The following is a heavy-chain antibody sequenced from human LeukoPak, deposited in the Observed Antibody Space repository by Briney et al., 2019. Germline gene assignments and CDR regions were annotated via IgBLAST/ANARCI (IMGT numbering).Heavy chain of an antibody. CDR1: GGSISGYY. J-gene: IGHJ5*02. Sequence: KPSETLSLTCTVSGGSISGYYWSWIRQPPGKGLEWIGEINHSGSTNYNPSLKSRVTISVDTSKNQFSLKLSSVTAADTAVYYCATQGIAAANRPSSNWFDPWGQGTLVTVSS. CDR3: ATQGIAAANRPSSNWFDP. V-gene: IGHV4-34*01. CDR2: INHSGST. D-gene: IGHD6-13*01.